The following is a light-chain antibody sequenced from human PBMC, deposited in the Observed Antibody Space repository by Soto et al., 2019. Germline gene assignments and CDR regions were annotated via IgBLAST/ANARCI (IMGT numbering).Light chain of an antibody. CDR2: DAS. Sequence: EIVLTQSPATLSLSPGERATLSCRASQSISTYLAWYQQRPGQAPRLLIHDASKRATGIPARFSGSGSGTDFTLTISSLEPEDFAFYYCQQRSDWPPLFTFGPGPKLDVK. J-gene: IGKJ3*01. CDR3: QQRSDWPPLFT. CDR1: QSISTY. V-gene: IGKV3-11*01.